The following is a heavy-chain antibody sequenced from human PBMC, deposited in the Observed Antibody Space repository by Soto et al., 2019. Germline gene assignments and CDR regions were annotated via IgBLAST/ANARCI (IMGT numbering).Heavy chain of an antibody. CDR2: IYYSGST. V-gene: IGHV4-59*01. J-gene: IGHJ4*02. D-gene: IGHD5-12*01. CDR3: ARINTGYDPVLDY. CDR1: GGSISSYY. Sequence: SETLSLTCPVSGGSISSYYWSWIRQPPGKGLEWIGYIYYSGSTNYNPSLKSRVTISVDTSKNQFSLKLSSVTAADTAVYYCARINTGYDPVLDYCGQGTLVTVSS.